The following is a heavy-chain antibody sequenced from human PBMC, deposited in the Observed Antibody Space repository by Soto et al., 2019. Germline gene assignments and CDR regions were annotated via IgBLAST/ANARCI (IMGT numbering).Heavy chain of an antibody. CDR2: ISSGRSNI. J-gene: IGHJ4*02. D-gene: IGHD2-15*01. V-gene: IGHV3-21*01. CDR1: GVAFRSYN. CDR3: ASATVVAASFDW. Sequence: EVQLVGPGGGLVKPVGSRTLECAASGVAFRSYNMNWVRQAPGQGLESVASISSGRSNIYYADSEKGRFTISRDNAKNSLFLPMDSLRDEDSAVYYCASATVVAASFDWWAPGPLVPAS.